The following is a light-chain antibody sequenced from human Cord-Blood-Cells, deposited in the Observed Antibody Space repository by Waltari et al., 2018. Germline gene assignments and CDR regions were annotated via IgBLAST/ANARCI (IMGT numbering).Light chain of an antibody. J-gene: IGLJ3*02. CDR3: CSYAGSSTWV. V-gene: IGLV2-23*01. Sequence: QSALTQPASVSGSPGQSITISCTGTSSDVGSYNLVPGYQQHPGKAPKLMIYEGSKRPSGVSKRFSGSKSGNTASLTISGLQAEDEADYYCCSYAGSSTWVFGGGTKRTVL. CDR1: SSDVGSYNL. CDR2: EGS.